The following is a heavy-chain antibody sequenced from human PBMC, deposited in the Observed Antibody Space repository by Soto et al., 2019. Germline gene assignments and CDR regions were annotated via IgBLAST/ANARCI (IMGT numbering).Heavy chain of an antibody. V-gene: IGHV3-23*01. CDR3: AKDQKD. CDR2: ISGSGITT. Sequence: EVQLLESGGGLVQPGGSLRLSCAASGFTFSNYAMSWVRQAPGKGLEWVSAISGSGITTYYADSVKGRFTISRDNTQSTLYLQMNSLRADDTAVYYCAKDQKDWGQGTLVTVSS. J-gene: IGHJ4*02. CDR1: GFTFSNYA.